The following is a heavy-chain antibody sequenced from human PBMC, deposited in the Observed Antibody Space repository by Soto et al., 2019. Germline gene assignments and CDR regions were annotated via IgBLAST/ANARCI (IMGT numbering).Heavy chain of an antibody. CDR2: ISYDENNR. CDR1: GFTFRRYS. Sequence: GGSLSLSCAASGFTFRRYSIHWVRQPAVNKLEWVAAISYDENNRYDTDSVKGRFTISRDNSKNTLYLQVNSLRAEDTAVYYCARALDTAMASKDNWFDTWGQGTLVTVSS. CDR3: ARALDTAMASKDNWFDT. D-gene: IGHD5-18*01. J-gene: IGHJ5*02. V-gene: IGHV3-30-3*01.